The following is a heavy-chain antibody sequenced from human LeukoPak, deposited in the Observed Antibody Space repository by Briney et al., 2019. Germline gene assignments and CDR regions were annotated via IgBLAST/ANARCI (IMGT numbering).Heavy chain of an antibody. V-gene: IGHV3-30*01. CDR1: GFTFSTYA. J-gene: IGHJ4*02. D-gene: IGHD3-22*01. Sequence: PGGSLRLSCAASGFTFSTYAMHWVRQAPGKGLEWVAVISFDGNNKWYADSVQGRFTISRDNSKNTLYLQMNSLRAGDTAVYYCARVGGSSGYYYVAYYDYWGQGTLVTVSS. CDR2: ISFDGNNK. CDR3: ARVGGSSGYYYVAYYDY.